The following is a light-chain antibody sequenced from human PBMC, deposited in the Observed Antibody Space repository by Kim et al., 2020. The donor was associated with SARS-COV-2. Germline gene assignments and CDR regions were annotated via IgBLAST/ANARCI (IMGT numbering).Light chain of an antibody. CDR3: QQYDNWSGT. CDR1: QSVRNN. Sequence: EIVMTQSPATLSVSPGERATLSCRASQSVRNNLAWYQQKPGQSPRLLIYDASSRATGIPARFSGSGSETDFTLTISSLRSEDFAVYYCQQYDNWSGTFGGGTKVDIK. V-gene: IGKV3-15*01. CDR2: DAS. J-gene: IGKJ4*01.